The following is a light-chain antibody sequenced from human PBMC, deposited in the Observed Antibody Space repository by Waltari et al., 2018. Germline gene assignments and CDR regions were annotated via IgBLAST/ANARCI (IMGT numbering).Light chain of an antibody. V-gene: IGLV2-23*03. J-gene: IGLJ3*02. CDR1: SSDVGAYKL. CDR3: CSYARSRNFDVL. Sequence: QSALTQPASVSGSPGQSITISCTGTSSDVGAYKLVSWYQQLPGKAPKRMIFEGSTRPSGVSYRFSGPRSGNTASLTISGLQAEDEADYYCCSYARSRNFDVLFGGGTKLTVL. CDR2: EGS.